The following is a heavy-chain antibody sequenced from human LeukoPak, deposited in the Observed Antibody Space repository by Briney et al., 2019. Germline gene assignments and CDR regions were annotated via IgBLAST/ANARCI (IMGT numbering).Heavy chain of an antibody. Sequence: AQTLSLTCTVSGFSFSSDEYYWIWIRQPPGKGLVWIGYIYYSGSTYYDPSLKSRVTISVDTSKNQFSLKLSSVTAADTAVYYCAIGTPTVTFDYWGQGTLVTVSS. CDR2: IYYSGST. CDR1: GFSFSSDEYY. J-gene: IGHJ4*02. D-gene: IGHD4-17*01. CDR3: AIGTPTVTFDY. V-gene: IGHV4-30-4*01.